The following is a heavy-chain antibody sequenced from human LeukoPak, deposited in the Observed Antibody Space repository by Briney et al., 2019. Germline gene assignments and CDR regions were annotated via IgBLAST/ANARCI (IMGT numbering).Heavy chain of an antibody. CDR3: ARDLDSSGWSRFQH. J-gene: IGHJ1*01. V-gene: IGHV1-2*02. Sequence: ASVKVSCKASGYTFTGYYMHWVRQAPGQGLEWMGWINPNSGGTNYAQKFQGRVTMSRATSISTAYMDLSRLRSDDTAVYYCARDLDSSGWSRFQHWGQGTLVTVSS. D-gene: IGHD6-19*01. CDR2: INPNSGGT. CDR1: GYTFTGYY.